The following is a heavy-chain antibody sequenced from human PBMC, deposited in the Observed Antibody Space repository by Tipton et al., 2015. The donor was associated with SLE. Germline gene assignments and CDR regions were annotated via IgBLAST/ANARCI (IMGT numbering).Heavy chain of an antibody. Sequence: TLSLTCAVYGGSFSGYYWSWIRQPPGKGLEWIGEIKHSGSTNYNPSLKSRVTISVDTSKNQFSLKLSSVTAADTAVYYCARTHDDSSGYSDYWGQGTLVSVSS. CDR2: IKHSGST. CDR1: GGSFSGYY. D-gene: IGHD3-22*01. CDR3: ARTHDDSSGYSDY. J-gene: IGHJ4*02. V-gene: IGHV4-34*09.